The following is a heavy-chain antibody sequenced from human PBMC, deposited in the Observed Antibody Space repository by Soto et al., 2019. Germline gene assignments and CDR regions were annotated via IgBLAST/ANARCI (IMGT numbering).Heavy chain of an antibody. CDR3: ARADYGGDYFDY. Sequence: QVQLVESGGGVVQPGRSLRLSCAASGFTFSSYAMHWVRQAPGKGLEWVAVISYAGSNKYYADSVKGRFTNSRDSSKNTLYVQMNSLRAEDTAVYYCARADYGGDYFDYWGQGTLVTVSS. CDR2: ISYAGSNK. D-gene: IGHD4-17*01. CDR1: GFTFSSYA. J-gene: IGHJ4*02. V-gene: IGHV3-30-3*01.